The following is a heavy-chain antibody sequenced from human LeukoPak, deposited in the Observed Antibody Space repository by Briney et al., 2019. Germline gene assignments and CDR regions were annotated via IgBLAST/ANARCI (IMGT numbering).Heavy chain of an antibody. Sequence: SETLSLTCAVYGGSFSGYYWSWIRQPPGKGLEGIGEINHSGSTNYNPSLKSRVTISVDTSKNQFSLKLSSVTAADTAVYYCARYGSGSYYYYYYYMDVWGKGTTVTVSS. CDR3: ARYGSGSYYYYYYYMDV. CDR2: INHSGST. J-gene: IGHJ6*03. CDR1: GGSFSGYY. V-gene: IGHV4-34*01. D-gene: IGHD3-10*01.